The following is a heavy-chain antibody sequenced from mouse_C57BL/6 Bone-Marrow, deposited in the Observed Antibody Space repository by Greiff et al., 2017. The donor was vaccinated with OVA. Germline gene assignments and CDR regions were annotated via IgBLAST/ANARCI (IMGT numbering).Heavy chain of an antibody. CDR2: ILPGSGST. D-gene: IGHD2-4*01. CDR3: ARGDDYVWYFDV. CDR1: GYTFTGYW. Sequence: VMLVESGAELMKPGASVKLSCKATGYTFTGYWIEWVKQRPGHGLEWIGEILPGSGSTNYNEKFKGKATFTADTSYNTAYMQLSSLTTEDSTIYYCARGDDYVWYFDVWGTGTTVTVSS. J-gene: IGHJ1*03. V-gene: IGHV1-9*01.